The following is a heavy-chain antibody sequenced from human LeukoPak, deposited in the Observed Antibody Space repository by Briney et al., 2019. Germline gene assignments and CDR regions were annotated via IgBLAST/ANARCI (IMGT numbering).Heavy chain of an antibody. V-gene: IGHV4-59*01. CDR1: GGSISSYY. Sequence: SETLSLTCTVSGGSISSYYWSWIRQPPGKGLEWIGYIYYSGSTNYNPSLKSRVTTSVDTSKNQFSLKLSSVTAADTAVYYCARCPDDYGDYWFDPWGQGTLVTVSS. CDR3: ARCPDDYGDYWFDP. D-gene: IGHD4-17*01. J-gene: IGHJ5*02. CDR2: IYYSGST.